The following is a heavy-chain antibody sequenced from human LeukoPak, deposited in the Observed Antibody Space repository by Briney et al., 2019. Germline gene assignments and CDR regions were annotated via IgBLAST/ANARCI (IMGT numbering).Heavy chain of an antibody. CDR3: ARAGSHWHYVY. Sequence: GSLRLSCAASGFTFSGFSMSWVRQSPTKGLEWVANIKQDGSERYYVDSVKGRFTISRDNAKNSLSLQMNNLRVEDTAVYYCARAGSHWHYVYWGQGTVVTVSS. J-gene: IGHJ4*02. CDR1: GFTFSGFS. CDR2: IKQDGSER. D-gene: IGHD3-10*01. V-gene: IGHV3-7*01.